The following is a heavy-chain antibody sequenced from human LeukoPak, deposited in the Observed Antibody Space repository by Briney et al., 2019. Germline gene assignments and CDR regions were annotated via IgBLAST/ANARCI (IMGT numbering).Heavy chain of an antibody. V-gene: IGHV4-34*01. CDR2: INHSGST. Sequence: SETLSLTCAVYGGPFSGYYWSWIRQPPGKGLEWIGEINHSGSTNYNPSLKSRVTISVDTSKNQFSLKLSSVTAADTAVYYCARGRDIVVVPAARIGFDYWGQGTLVTVSS. CDR3: ARGRDIVVVPAARIGFDY. D-gene: IGHD2-2*01. CDR1: GGPFSGYY. J-gene: IGHJ4*02.